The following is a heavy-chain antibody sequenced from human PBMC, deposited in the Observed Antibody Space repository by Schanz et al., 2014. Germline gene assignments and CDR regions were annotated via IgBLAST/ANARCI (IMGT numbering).Heavy chain of an antibody. Sequence: QVQLVESGGGVVQPGRSLRLSCAASGFTFSSYGMHWVRQAPGKGLEWVAVISYDGSNKYYADSVKGRFTISRDNAKNTVYLQMTSLRVEDTAVYYCARGGADSAMAHEYWGRGTLVTVSS. CDR1: GFTFSSYG. J-gene: IGHJ4*02. CDR3: ARGGADSAMAHEY. D-gene: IGHD5-18*01. V-gene: IGHV3-30*03. CDR2: ISYDGSNK.